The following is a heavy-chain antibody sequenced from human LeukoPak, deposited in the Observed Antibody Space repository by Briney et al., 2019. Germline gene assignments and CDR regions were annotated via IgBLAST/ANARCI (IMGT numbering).Heavy chain of an antibody. CDR3: ARDVSGYYNY. V-gene: IGHV3-7*01. CDR1: EFALSIYW. J-gene: IGHJ4*02. Sequence: GGSLGLSCVASEFALSIYWMSWVRQAPGKGLEWVANIRQDGVEKYYVDSVRGRFTISRDNANNSLYLQMDSLRAEDTAVYYCARDVSGYYNYWGPGTLVTVSS. CDR2: IRQDGVEK. D-gene: IGHD3-9*01.